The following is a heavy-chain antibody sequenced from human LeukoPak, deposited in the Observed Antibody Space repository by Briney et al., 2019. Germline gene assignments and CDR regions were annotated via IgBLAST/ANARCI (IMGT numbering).Heavy chain of an antibody. V-gene: IGHV4-38-2*02. CDR3: ARTGKVDNSPVDY. D-gene: IGHD1-20*01. CDR1: GYSISSGYF. CDR2: IYHSGST. Sequence: PSETLSLTCTVSGYSISSGYFWGWIRQPPGKGLEWIAIIYHSGSTYYSPSLQSRVTVSVDTSKNQFSLKLSSVTAAGTAVYYCARTGKVDNSPVDYWGQGTLVTVSS. J-gene: IGHJ4*02.